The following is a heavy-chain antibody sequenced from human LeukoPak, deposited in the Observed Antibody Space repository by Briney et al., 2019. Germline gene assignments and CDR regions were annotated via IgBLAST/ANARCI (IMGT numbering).Heavy chain of an antibody. CDR1: GGTFISYA. CDR2: IIPIFGTA. Sequence: SVKVSCMASGGTFISYAINLVRQTPGQGLEWMGGIIPIFGTANYAQKFQGRVTITADKSTSTAYMEMSSLTSEDTAVYYCASDSGSGSYGGYWGQGTMVTVSS. CDR3: ASDSGSGSYGGY. J-gene: IGHJ4*02. V-gene: IGHV1-69*06. D-gene: IGHD3-10*01.